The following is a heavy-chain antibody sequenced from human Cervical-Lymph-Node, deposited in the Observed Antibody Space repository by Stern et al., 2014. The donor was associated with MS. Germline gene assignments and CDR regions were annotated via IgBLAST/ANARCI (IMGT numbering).Heavy chain of an antibody. CDR1: GFTFSDYY. CDR3: ASPDTAMVLGWYFGL. V-gene: IGHV3-11*01. CDR2: ISSSGDAM. J-gene: IGHJ2*01. Sequence: VQLVESGGGLVKPGGSLRLSCAASGFTFSDYYMTWIRQAPGQGLEWISYISSSGDAMYYADSVKGRFTISRDNAKNSLYLQMNSLRAEDTAVYYCASPDTAMVLGWYFGLCGRGTLVTVSS. D-gene: IGHD5-18*01.